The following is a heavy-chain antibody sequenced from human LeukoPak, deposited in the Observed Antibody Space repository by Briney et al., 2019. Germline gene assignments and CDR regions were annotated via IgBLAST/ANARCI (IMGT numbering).Heavy chain of an antibody. CDR2: IYYSGST. CDR3: ARDILTGYPPDYYYYGMDV. Sequence: SSETLSLTCTVSGGSISTYYWSWIRQPPGKGLEWIGYIYYSGSTNYNPSLKSRVTISVDTSKNQFSLKLSSVTAADTAVYYCARDILTGYPPDYYYYGMDVWGQGTTVTVSS. J-gene: IGHJ6*02. CDR1: GGSISTYY. V-gene: IGHV4-59*01. D-gene: IGHD3-9*01.